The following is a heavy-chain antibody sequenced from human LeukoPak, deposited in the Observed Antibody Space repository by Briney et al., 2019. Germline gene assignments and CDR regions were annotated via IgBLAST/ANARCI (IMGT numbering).Heavy chain of an antibody. J-gene: IGHJ4*02. Sequence: PGGSLRLSCAASGFTFSSYAMSWVRQAPGTGLEWVSAISGSGGSTYYADSVKGRFTISRDNSKNTLYLQMNSLRAEDTAVYYCAKALREVRYYYDSSGYYREDYWGQGTLVTVSS. CDR3: AKALREVRYYYDSSGYYREDY. D-gene: IGHD3-22*01. V-gene: IGHV3-23*01. CDR1: GFTFSSYA. CDR2: ISGSGGST.